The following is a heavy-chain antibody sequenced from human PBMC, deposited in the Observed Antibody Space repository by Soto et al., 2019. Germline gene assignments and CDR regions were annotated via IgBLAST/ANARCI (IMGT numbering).Heavy chain of an antibody. J-gene: IGHJ4*02. CDR1: GGSFSGYY. CDR2: INHSGST. V-gene: IGHV4-34*01. D-gene: IGHD3-10*01. Sequence: QVQLQQWGAGLLKPSETLSLTCAVYGGSFSGYYWSWIRQPPGKGLEWIGEINHSGSTNYNPSLKSRVTISVDTSKNQFSLKLSSVTAADTAVYYCARGLGVRGNLSPTRGYWGQGTLVTVSS. CDR3: ARGLGVRGNLSPTRGY.